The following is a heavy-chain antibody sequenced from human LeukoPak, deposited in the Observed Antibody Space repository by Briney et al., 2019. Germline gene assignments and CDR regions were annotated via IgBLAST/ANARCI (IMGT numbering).Heavy chain of an antibody. J-gene: IGHJ4*02. CDR1: GXTFSTYA. CDR3: AKDRFVGRWQENDY. V-gene: IGHV3-23*01. CDR2: ISGSGGST. Sequence: GGSLRLSCAASGXTFSTYAVSWVRQAPGKGLEWVSAISGSGGSTYYADSVKGRFTISRDNSKNTLYLQMSSLRAEDTAVYYCAKDRFVGRWQENDYWGQGTLVTVSS. D-gene: IGHD3-10*01.